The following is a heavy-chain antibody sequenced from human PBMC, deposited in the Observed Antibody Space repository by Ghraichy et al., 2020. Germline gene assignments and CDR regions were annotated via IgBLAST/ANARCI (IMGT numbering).Heavy chain of an antibody. CDR2: IIPIFDTV. J-gene: IGHJ3*02. CDR1: GGTFNNYA. Sequence: SVKVSCKASGGTFNNYAINWVRQAPGQGLEWMGGIIPIFDTVHYAQKFQGRVTITADKSTSTAYMEVSSLRSEDTAVYYCAKDPNPTSYYYGISDTFDIWGQGTMVIVSS. V-gene: IGHV1-69*06. D-gene: IGHD3-10*01. CDR3: AKDPNPTSYYYGISDTFDI.